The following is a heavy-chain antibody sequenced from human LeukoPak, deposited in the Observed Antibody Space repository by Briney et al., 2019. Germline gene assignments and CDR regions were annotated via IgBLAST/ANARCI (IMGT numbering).Heavy chain of an antibody. Sequence: GGSLRLSCAASGFTFSSYAMSWVRQAPGKGLEWVSAISGSGGSTYYADSVKGRFTISRDNSKNTLYLQMNSLRAEDTAVYYCAKVQLRYFDWAYFDYWGQGTLVTVSS. CDR1: GFTFSSYA. CDR2: ISGSGGST. V-gene: IGHV3-23*01. J-gene: IGHJ4*02. D-gene: IGHD3-9*01. CDR3: AKVQLRYFDWAYFDY.